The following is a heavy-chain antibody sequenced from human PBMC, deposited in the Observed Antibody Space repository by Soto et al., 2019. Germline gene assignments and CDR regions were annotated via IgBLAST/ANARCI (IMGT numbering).Heavy chain of an antibody. CDR1: GGSISSGGYS. CDR2: IYHTWNT. V-gene: IGHV4-30-2*01. J-gene: IGHJ4*02. CDR3: ARFRGTAILDY. D-gene: IGHD2-2*02. Sequence: PSETLSLTCAVSGGSISSGGYSRSWIRQPPGKGLEWIGYIYHTWNTYYNPSLESRVTISVDRSRNQLSLELTSVTAADTAVYYCARFRGTAILDYWGQGTLVTVSS.